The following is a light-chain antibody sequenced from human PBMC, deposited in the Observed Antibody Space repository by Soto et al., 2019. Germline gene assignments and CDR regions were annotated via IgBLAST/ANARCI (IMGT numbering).Light chain of an antibody. CDR1: QSVLYSSNNKNY. CDR2: RAS. V-gene: IGKV4-1*01. Sequence: DIVMTQSPDSLAVSLGERATINCKSSQSVLYSSNNKNYLAWYQQRPGQPPKLLFYRASTRESGVPDRFSGSGSGTDFTLTITSLQAEDVAVYYCQQYESTPPTFGRGTKLEIK. J-gene: IGKJ2*01. CDR3: QQYESTPPT.